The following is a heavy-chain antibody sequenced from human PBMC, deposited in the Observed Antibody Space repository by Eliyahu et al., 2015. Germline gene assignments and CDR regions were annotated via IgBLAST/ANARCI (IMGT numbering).Heavy chain of an antibody. CDR2: IGTAGDT. V-gene: IGHV3-13*01. CDR1: GSPFSSXD. Sequence: EVQLVESGGGLVQPGGSLXLSXXAXGSPFSSXDXHWVRQATGKGLEWVSAIGTAGDTYYPGSVKGRFTISRENAKNSLYLQMNSLRAGDTAVYYCARRGGSYYFDYWGQGTLVTVSS. J-gene: IGHJ4*02. D-gene: IGHD3-16*01. CDR3: ARRGGSYYFDY.